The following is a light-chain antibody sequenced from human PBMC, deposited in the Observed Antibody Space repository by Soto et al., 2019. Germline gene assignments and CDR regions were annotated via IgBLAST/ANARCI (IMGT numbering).Light chain of an antibody. V-gene: IGKV3-20*01. CDR2: GAS. CDR3: HQYGGSPRT. Sequence: EIVLTQSPGTLSLSPGERATLSCRASQSVSSSYFAWYQQQPGQAPRLLIYGASSRATGIPDRFSGSGAGTDFTLTISRQEPEDFAVYYCHQYGGSPRTLGQGTKVEIK. J-gene: IGKJ1*01. CDR1: QSVSSSY.